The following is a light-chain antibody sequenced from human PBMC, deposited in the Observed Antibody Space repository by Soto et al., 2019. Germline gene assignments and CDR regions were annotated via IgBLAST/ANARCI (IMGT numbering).Light chain of an antibody. CDR3: CSLTTSHTYV. CDR1: SSDVGSYNR. CDR2: EVN. J-gene: IGLJ1*01. Sequence: QSALTQPPSVSGSPGQSVTISCTGTSSDVGSYNRLSWYQQPPGTAPKLIMYEVNTRPSGVPDRFSGSKSGSTASLTISGLQAEDEADYYCCSLTTSHTYVFGSGTKVTVL. V-gene: IGLV2-18*02.